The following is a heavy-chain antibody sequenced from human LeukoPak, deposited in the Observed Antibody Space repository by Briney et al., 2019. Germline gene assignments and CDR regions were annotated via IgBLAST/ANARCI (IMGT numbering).Heavy chain of an antibody. CDR3: ARVVTTGSGWYNFDN. CDR1: GFTITDHH. D-gene: IGHD6-13*01. V-gene: IGHV3-72*01. CDR2: SKTTKPNSYTT. J-gene: IGHJ4*02. Sequence: GGSLRLSCAASGFTITDHHMDWVRQAPGKGVEWVGRSKTTKPNSYTTEYAACVKGPFTISRDNSKNSLYLQLNSMKTEDTAVYYCARVVTTGSGWYNFDNWGQGTLVTVSS.